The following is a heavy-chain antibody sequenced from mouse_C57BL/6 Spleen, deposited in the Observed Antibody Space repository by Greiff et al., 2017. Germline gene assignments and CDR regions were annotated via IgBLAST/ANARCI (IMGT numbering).Heavy chain of an antibody. D-gene: IGHD1-1*01. J-gene: IGHJ3*01. V-gene: IGHV7-3*01. CDR2: IRNKANGYTT. CDR1: GFTFTDYY. Sequence: EVKVVESGGGLVQPGGSLSLSCAASGFTFTDYYMSWVRQPPGKALEWLGFIRNKANGYTTEYSASVKGRFTISRDNSQSILYLQMNALRAEDSATYYCARYMDYGSSFAYWGQGTLVTVSA. CDR3: ARYMDYGSSFAY.